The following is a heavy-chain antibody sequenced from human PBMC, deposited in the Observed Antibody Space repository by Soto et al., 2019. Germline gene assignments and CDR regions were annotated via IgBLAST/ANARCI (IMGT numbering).Heavy chain of an antibody. CDR2: IYYSGST. J-gene: IGHJ4*02. CDR1: GGSISSYY. Sequence: SETLSLTCTVSGGSISSYYWSWIRQPPGKGLEWIGYIYYSGSTNYNPSLKSRVTISVDTSKNQFSLKLSSVTAADTAVYYCARGGYSSSSLSIDYWGQGTLVTVSS. D-gene: IGHD6-6*01. V-gene: IGHV4-59*01. CDR3: ARGGYSSSSLSIDY.